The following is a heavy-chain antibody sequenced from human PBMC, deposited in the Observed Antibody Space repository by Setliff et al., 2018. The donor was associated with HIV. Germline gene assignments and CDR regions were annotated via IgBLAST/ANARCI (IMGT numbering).Heavy chain of an antibody. J-gene: IGHJ3*01. CDR2: ISGSGYP. Sequence: LRLSCVASGFTFSTYAINWVRLAPGKGLEWVSSISGSGYPYYADSVKGRFTISRDNSKNTLFLQMDSLRAEDTALYYCAKQRYYDGNDGFDVWGQGTMVTVSS. V-gene: IGHV3-23*01. CDR3: AKQRYYDGNDGFDV. D-gene: IGHD3-3*01. CDR1: GFTFSTYA.